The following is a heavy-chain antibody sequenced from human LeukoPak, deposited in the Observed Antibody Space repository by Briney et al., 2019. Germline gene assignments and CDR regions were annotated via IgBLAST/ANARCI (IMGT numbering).Heavy chain of an antibody. CDR2: VKEDGSQK. CDR1: GFTFSRYW. Sequence: PGGSLRLSCAASGFTFSRYWTSWVRQAPGKGLEWVASVKEDGSQKNYMDSVKGRFTISRDNAKKSLVLEMNSLRVEDTAVYYCAREAYWGPGILVTVSS. CDR3: AREAY. J-gene: IGHJ4*02. V-gene: IGHV3-7*01.